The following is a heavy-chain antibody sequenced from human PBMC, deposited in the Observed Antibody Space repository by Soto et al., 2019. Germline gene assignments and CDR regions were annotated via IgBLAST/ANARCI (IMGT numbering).Heavy chain of an antibody. CDR3: ARQPTTGDTDLWFDP. D-gene: IGHD2-21*01. V-gene: IGHV4-39*01. Sequence: QLQLLESGPGLVKASETLSLTCSVSGGSISTSRSYWAWIRQPPGKGLEWLANIFYSGSTFYNPSLASRFSVSVDTSKNEFPLKLRSVTAADTAVYYCARQPTTGDTDLWFDPWGQGTLVTVSS. CDR1: GGSISTSRSY. CDR2: IFYSGST. J-gene: IGHJ5*02.